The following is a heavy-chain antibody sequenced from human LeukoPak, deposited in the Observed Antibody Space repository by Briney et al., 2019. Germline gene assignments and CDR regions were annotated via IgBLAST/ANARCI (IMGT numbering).Heavy chain of an antibody. V-gene: IGHV1-8*03. CDR1: GYTFTRYD. CDR2: MNPNSGNT. CDR3: ARGDYGSRGDYYYYYMDV. Sequence: ASVKVSCKASGYTFTRYDINWVRQATGQGLEWMGWMNPNSGNTGYAQKFQGRVTITRNTSISTAYMELSSLRSEDTAVYYCARGDYGSRGDYYYYYMDVWGKGTTVTVSS. D-gene: IGHD3-10*01. J-gene: IGHJ6*03.